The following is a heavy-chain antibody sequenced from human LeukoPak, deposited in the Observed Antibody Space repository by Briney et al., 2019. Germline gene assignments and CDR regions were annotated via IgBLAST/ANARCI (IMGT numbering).Heavy chain of an antibody. D-gene: IGHD3-22*01. CDR2: ISSSSSYI. V-gene: IGHV3-21*01. CDR1: GFTFSNYR. J-gene: IGHJ6*02. CDR3: ARDSPIVVVNAYYYYYGMDV. Sequence: GGSLRLSCAASGFTFSNYRMNWVRQAPGKGLEWVSSISSSSSYIYYADSVKGRFTISRDNAKNSLYLQVNSLRAEDTAVYYCARDSPIVVVNAYYYYYGMDVWGQGTTVTVSS.